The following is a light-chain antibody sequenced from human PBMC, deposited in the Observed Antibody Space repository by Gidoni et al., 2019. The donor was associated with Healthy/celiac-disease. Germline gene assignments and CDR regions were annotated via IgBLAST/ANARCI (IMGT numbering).Light chain of an antibody. CDR1: QRVSSN. CDR2: GAS. V-gene: IGKV3-15*01. J-gene: IGKJ2*01. Sequence: EIVMTQSPATLSVSPGERATLSCRASQRVSSNLAWYQQNPGQAPRLLSYGASTRATGLPARFRGRVSGIEFTLTISSLQSEDCAVYYWQQYNNGPHMYNFGQGTKLEIK. CDR3: QQYNNGPHMYN.